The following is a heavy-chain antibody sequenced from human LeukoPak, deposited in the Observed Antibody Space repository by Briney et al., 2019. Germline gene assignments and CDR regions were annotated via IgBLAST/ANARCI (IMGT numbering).Heavy chain of an antibody. CDR1: RFTFSNYA. D-gene: IGHD1-26*01. Sequence: GKSLRLSCAASRFTFSNYAMHWDRQAPGKGLEWVAVISNDGSNNYYADSVKGRFTISRDNSKSTLYLQMNSLRAEDTAVYYCTADSAAPLDYWGQGTLVTVSS. CDR2: ISNDGSNN. CDR3: TADSAAPLDY. J-gene: IGHJ4*02. V-gene: IGHV3-30-3*01.